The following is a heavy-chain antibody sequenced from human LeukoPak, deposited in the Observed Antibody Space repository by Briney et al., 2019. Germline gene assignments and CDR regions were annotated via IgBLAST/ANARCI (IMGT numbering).Heavy chain of an antibody. Sequence: GRTLRLSCAASGLTFSSYGMNWVRQAPGKGLEWVSVIDGSGDNTYYADSVKGRFTISRDNSKNTLYLQMTSLRADDTAVYYCASDYDSSGSAYWGQGTLVTVSS. J-gene: IGHJ4*02. V-gene: IGHV3-23*01. CDR1: GLTFSSYG. CDR2: IDGSGDNT. CDR3: ASDYDSSGSAY. D-gene: IGHD3-22*01.